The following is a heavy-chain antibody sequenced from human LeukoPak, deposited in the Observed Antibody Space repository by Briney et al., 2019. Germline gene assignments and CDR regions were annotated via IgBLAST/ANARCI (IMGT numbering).Heavy chain of an antibody. CDR2: INHSGST. CDR1: GGSFSGYY. D-gene: IGHD3-3*01. Sequence: SETLSLTCAVYGGSFSGYYWSWIRQPPGKGLEWIGEINHSGSTNYNPSLKSRVTISVDTSKNQFSLKLSSVTAAGTAVYYCARGGPGLRFLEWLSRSRNYFDYWGQGTLVTVSP. CDR3: ARGGPGLRFLEWLSRSRNYFDY. V-gene: IGHV4-34*01. J-gene: IGHJ4*02.